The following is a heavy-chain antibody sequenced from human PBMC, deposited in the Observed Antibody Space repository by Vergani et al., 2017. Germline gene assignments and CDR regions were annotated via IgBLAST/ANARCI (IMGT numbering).Heavy chain of an antibody. D-gene: IGHD3-3*01. CDR2: IYYSGST. CDR1: GGSMSSYY. CDR3: ARGPYYDFWSGYYGY. V-gene: IGHV4-59*01. J-gene: IGHJ4*02. Sequence: QVQLQESGPGLVKPSETLSLTCTVSGGSMSSYYWSWIRQPPGKGLEWIGYIYYSGSTNYNPSLKSRVTISVDTSKNQFSLKLSSVTAADTAVYYCARGPYYDFWSGYYGYWGQGTLVTVSS.